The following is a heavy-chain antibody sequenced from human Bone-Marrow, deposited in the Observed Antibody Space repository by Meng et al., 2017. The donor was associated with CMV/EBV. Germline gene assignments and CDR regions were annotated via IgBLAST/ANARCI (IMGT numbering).Heavy chain of an antibody. CDR3: ARDPTRGSYFPPYLDY. V-gene: IGHV3-30-3*01. J-gene: IGHJ4*02. Sequence: FTFSSYAMHWVRQAPGKGLEWVAVISYDGSNKYYANSVKGRFTISRDNSKNTLYLQMNSLRAEDTAVYYCARDPTRGSYFPPYLDYWGQGTLVTVSS. CDR1: FTFSSYA. D-gene: IGHD1-26*01. CDR2: ISYDGSNK.